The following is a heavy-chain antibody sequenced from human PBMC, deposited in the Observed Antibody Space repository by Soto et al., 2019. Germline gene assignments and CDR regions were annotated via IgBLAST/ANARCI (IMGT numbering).Heavy chain of an antibody. V-gene: IGHV1-18*01. CDR1: GYTVSTYG. D-gene: IGHD1-26*01. CDR3: ARVGPSREVPYPFEY. Sequence: QVDLVQSGPEVRKPGASVNVSCKASGYTVSTYGISWVRQAPGQGLEWMGWISAYNHYTNYAQKFQGRVTMTTDTSTNTAYMELRTLRTGDTAMYFCARVGPSREVPYPFEYWGQGTLVTASS. CDR2: ISAYNHYT. J-gene: IGHJ4*02.